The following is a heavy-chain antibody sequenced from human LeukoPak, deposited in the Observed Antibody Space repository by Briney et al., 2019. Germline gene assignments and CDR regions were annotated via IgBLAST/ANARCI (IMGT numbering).Heavy chain of an antibody. J-gene: IGHJ4*02. Sequence: ASVKVSCKASRYTFTGYYIHLVRPAPGQGPEWMGWINPDSVCTKSAQKFQGRVTMPRDTSINTAYMELSTLASDDTAVYYCARSPGSGYAFASWGQGTQVTVSS. CDR2: INPDSVCT. CDR3: ARSPGSGYAFAS. V-gene: IGHV1-2*02. CDR1: RYTFTGYY. D-gene: IGHD5-12*01.